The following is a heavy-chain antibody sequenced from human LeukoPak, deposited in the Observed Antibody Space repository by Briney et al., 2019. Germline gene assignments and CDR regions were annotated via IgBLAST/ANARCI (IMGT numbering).Heavy chain of an antibody. Sequence: PGGSLRLSCAASRFSFSSYGMHWVRQAPGKGLEWVAYLQYDRTNVQYADSVGGRFTISRDNSKNILYLQMNSLRAEDTAVYYCAKDRCSNGIGCLYYYMDVWGKGTMVTISS. CDR2: LQYDRTNV. CDR1: RFSFSSYG. CDR3: AKDRCSNGIGCLYYYMDV. J-gene: IGHJ6*03. D-gene: IGHD2-8*01. V-gene: IGHV3-30*02.